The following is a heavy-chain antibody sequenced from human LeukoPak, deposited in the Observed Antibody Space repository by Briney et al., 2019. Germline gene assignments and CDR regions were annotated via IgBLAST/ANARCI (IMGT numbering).Heavy chain of an antibody. D-gene: IGHD6-13*01. V-gene: IGHV1-18*01. Sequence: GASVKVSCKATGHTFTSYGISWVRQPPGQGLEWMGWISAYNGNTIYAQKLQGRVTMTTDTSTSTAYMELRSLRSDDTAVYYCARLTNSRRDYYMDVWGKGTTVTVSS. J-gene: IGHJ6*03. CDR1: GHTFTSYG. CDR3: ARLTNSRRDYYMDV. CDR2: ISAYNGNT.